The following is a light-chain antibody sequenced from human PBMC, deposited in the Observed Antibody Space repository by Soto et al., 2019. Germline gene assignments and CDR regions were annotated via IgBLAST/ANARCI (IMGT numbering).Light chain of an antibody. Sequence: DIQMTQSPSTLSASVVDRVTITCRASQSISSWLAWYQQKPGKAPKLLIYDASSLESGVPSRFSGSGSETEFTLTISGLQPDDFATYYCQQYKSFRTFGQGTKVDIK. CDR3: QQYKSFRT. J-gene: IGKJ1*01. CDR2: DAS. CDR1: QSISSW. V-gene: IGKV1-5*01.